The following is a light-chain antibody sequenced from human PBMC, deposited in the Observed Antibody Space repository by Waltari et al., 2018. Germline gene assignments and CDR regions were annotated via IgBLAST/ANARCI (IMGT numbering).Light chain of an antibody. V-gene: IGKV1-5*03. CDR2: AAS. CDR1: QTISSW. Sequence: DIQMTQSPSTLSASVGDRVTITCRASQTISSWLAWYQQKPGKAPKLLIYAASNLVSGVPSRFSGSGFGTEFTLTISSLQPDDFATYYCQQYNSYPLTFGGGTRVEIK. CDR3: QQYNSYPLT. J-gene: IGKJ4*01.